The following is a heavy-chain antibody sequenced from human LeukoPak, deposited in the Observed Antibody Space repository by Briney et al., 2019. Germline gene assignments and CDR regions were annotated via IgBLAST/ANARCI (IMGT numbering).Heavy chain of an antibody. V-gene: IGHV1-18*01. D-gene: IGHD3-22*01. CDR1: GYTFTSYG. CDR3: AVYDSSGYYLDY. CDR2: ISAYNGNT. Sequence: ASVKVSCKASGYTFTSYGISWVRQAPGQGLERMGWISAYNGNTNYAQKLQGRVTMTTDTSTSTAYMELRSLRSDDTAVYYCAVYDSSGYYLDYWGQGTLVTVSS. J-gene: IGHJ4*02.